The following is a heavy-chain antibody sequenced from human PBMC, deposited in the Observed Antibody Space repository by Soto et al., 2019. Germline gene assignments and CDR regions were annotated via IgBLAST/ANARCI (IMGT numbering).Heavy chain of an antibody. J-gene: IGHJ4*02. CDR3: ARRDYYDSTAYFED. V-gene: IGHV4-4*02. D-gene: IGHD3-22*01. Sequence: PSETLSLTCAVSGDSISSDKWWSWVRQASGKGLEWIGEVHRSGSSNSNPSLKSRVTLSVDKSQNDFSLKLSSVTAADTAVYHCARRDYYDSTAYFEDWGQGTPVTVSS. CDR1: GDSISSDKW. CDR2: VHRSGSS.